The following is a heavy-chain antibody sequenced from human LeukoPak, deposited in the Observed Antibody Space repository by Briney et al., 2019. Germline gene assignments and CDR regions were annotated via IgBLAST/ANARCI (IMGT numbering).Heavy chain of an antibody. CDR1: GGSFSGYY. J-gene: IGHJ4*02. V-gene: IGHV4-34*01. CDR2: IYYSGST. CDR3: ARKKGLRFDY. Sequence: SETLSLTCAVYGGSFSGYYWSWIRQSPGKGLEWIGSIYYSGSTNYNPSLKSRVTISVDTSKNQFSLKLSSVTAADTAVYYCARKKGLRFDYWGQGTLVTVSS. D-gene: IGHD6-19*01.